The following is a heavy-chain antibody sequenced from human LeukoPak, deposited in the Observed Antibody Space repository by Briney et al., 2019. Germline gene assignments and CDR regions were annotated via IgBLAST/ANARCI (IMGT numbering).Heavy chain of an antibody. J-gene: IGHJ4*02. CDR2: ISSSGSTI. D-gene: IGHD3-22*01. V-gene: IGHV3-48*03. CDR3: ARGFLKYYYDSSGYYYF. Sequence: GGSLRPSCAASGFTFSSYEMNWVRQAPGKGLEWVSYISSSGSTIYYADSVKGRFTISRDNAKNSLYLQMNSLRAEDTAVYYCARGFLKYYYDSSGYYYFWGQGTLVTVSS. CDR1: GFTFSSYE.